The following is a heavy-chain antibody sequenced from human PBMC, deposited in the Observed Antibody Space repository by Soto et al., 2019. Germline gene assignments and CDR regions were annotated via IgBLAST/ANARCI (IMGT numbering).Heavy chain of an antibody. CDR3: ARARFLEYNWFDP. Sequence: SETLSLTCTVSGGSISSGHYYWSWIRQHPGKGLEWIGYIYYSGSTFYNPSLQSRVTISIDTSNNQFSLKLSSVTAADTAVYYCARARFLEYNWFDPWGQGTLVTVSS. J-gene: IGHJ5*02. V-gene: IGHV4-31*03. D-gene: IGHD3-3*01. CDR1: GGSISSGHYY. CDR2: IYYSGST.